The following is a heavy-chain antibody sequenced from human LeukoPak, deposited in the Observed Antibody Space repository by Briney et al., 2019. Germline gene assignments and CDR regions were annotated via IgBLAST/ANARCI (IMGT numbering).Heavy chain of an antibody. CDR3: ARSQEMATIEFDY. J-gene: IGHJ4*02. CDR1: GGSISSYY. CDR2: IYYSGST. D-gene: IGHD5-24*01. Sequence: SETLSLTCTVSGGSISSYYWSWIRQPPGKGLEWIGYIYYSGSTNYNPSLKSRVTISVDTSKNQFSLKLSSVTAADTAVYYCARSQEMATIEFDYWSQGTLVTVSS. V-gene: IGHV4-59*08.